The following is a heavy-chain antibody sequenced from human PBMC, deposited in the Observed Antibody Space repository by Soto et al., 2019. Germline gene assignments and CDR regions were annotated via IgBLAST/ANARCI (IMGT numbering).Heavy chain of an antibody. CDR2: IYHSGST. J-gene: IGHJ5*02. Sequence: SSETLSLTCAVSGGSISNNNWWSWVRQPPGKGLEWIGEIYHSGSTNYNPSLKSRVTISLDKSKNQFSLKLSSVTAADTAVYYCAIRKGGFDCSSTSCIEGWFDPWGQGTLVTVSS. CDR3: AIRKGGFDCSSTSCIEGWFDP. D-gene: IGHD2-2*01. V-gene: IGHV4-4*02. CDR1: GGSISNNNW.